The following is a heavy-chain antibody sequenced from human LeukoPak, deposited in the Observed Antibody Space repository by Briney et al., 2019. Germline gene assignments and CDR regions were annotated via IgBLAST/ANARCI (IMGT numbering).Heavy chain of an antibody. CDR3: ARDLMV. V-gene: IGHV1-2*02. J-gene: IGHJ4*02. CDR2: INPNSDGT. Sequence: GASVKVSCKASECTFTDYYMHWVRQAPGQGLEWMGWINPNSDGTKYAQKFQGRVTLTRDTSITTFYMELSRLRSDDTAMYYCARDLMVWGQGTLVTVSS. D-gene: IGHD2-8*01. CDR1: ECTFTDYY.